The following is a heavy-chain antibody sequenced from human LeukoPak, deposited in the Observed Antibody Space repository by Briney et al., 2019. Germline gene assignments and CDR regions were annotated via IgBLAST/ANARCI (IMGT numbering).Heavy chain of an antibody. D-gene: IGHD3-10*01. Sequence: PGGSLRLSCAASGISFSSHWMHWVRQAPGKGLVWVAHISRDGSSTTYADSVKGRFTISRDNAKNSLYLQMNSLRAEDTAVYYCARVPNRKLWFGELFPSYFDYWGQGTLVTVSS. CDR1: GISFSSHW. J-gene: IGHJ4*02. CDR2: ISRDGSST. V-gene: IGHV3-74*01. CDR3: ARVPNRKLWFGELFPSYFDY.